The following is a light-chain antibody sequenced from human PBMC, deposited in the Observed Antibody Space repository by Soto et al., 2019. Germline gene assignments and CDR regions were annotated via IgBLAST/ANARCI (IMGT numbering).Light chain of an antibody. CDR2: AAS. Sequence: DIQMTQSPSSLSASVGDRVTITCRASQSISSYLNWYQQKPGKAPKLLIYAASSLQSGVPSRFSGSGSGTDFTLTSSSLQPEDFATYYCKQSYSTPRTFGQGTKGETK. V-gene: IGKV1-39*01. CDR1: QSISSY. CDR3: KQSYSTPRT. J-gene: IGKJ1*01.